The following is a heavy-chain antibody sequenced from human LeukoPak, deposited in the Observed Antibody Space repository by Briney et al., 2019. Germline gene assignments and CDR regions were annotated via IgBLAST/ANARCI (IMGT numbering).Heavy chain of an antibody. CDR1: GYSISSGYY. Sequence: SETLSLTCTVSGYSISSGYYWGWIRQPPGKGLEWIGNIYYSGSTNYNPSLKSRVTISVDTSKNQFSLKLNSVTAADTAVYYCARYSETYWAYWGQGALVTVSS. D-gene: IGHD1-26*01. CDR2: IYYSGST. J-gene: IGHJ4*02. V-gene: IGHV4-38-2*02. CDR3: ARYSETYWAY.